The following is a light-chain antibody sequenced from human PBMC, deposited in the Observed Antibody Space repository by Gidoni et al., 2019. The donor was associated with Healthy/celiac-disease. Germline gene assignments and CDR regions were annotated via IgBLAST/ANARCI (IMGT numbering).Light chain of an antibody. Sequence: DIQMTQSPSSLSASVGDRVTITCQASQDISKYLNWYQQKPGKAPKLLIYDASNLETGVPSRFSVCGSGTDFTFTISSLQPEDIVTYYCQQYDNLFTFGPGTKVDIK. CDR1: QDISKY. CDR3: QQYDNLFT. CDR2: DAS. V-gene: IGKV1-33*01. J-gene: IGKJ3*01.